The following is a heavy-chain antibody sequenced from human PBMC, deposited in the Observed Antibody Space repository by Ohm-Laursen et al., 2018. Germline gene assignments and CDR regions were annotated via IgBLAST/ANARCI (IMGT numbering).Heavy chain of an antibody. J-gene: IGHJ2*01. D-gene: IGHD3-16*01. Sequence: SLRLSCAASGFSFNDYGMHWVRQAPGKGLEWVAVIWYDGTNRYYADSVEGRFTISRDKFKNTLDLQMHGLRVEDTAVYYCAGFDYARVYWYFDLWGRGTLVTVSS. CDR1: GFSFNDYG. CDR3: AGFDYARVYWYFDL. CDR2: IWYDGTNR. V-gene: IGHV3-33*01.